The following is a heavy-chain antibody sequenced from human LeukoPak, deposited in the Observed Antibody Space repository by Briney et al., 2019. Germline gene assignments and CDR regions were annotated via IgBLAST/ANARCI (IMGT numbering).Heavy chain of an antibody. CDR1: GFTFSSCD. Sequence: LTGGSLRLSCAASGFTFSSCDMHWVRQAPGKGLEWVAFISYDGRKKYHADSVKGRFTISRDNSKNTVSLQMSSLRAEDRAVYFCARDPFSTVVASPIDYWGQGTLVTVSS. D-gene: IGHD4-23*01. CDR3: ARDPFSTVVASPIDY. J-gene: IGHJ4*02. CDR2: ISYDGRKK. V-gene: IGHV3-30*04.